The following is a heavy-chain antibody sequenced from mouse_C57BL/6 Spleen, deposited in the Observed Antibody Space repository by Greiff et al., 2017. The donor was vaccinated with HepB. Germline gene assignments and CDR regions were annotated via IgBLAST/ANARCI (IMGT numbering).Heavy chain of an antibody. V-gene: IGHV1-55*01. CDR2: IYPGSGST. Sequence: VQLPQPGAELVQPGASVKMSCKASGYTFPSYWLTWVKQRPGQGLEWIGDIYPGSGSTNYNEKFKSKATLTVDTSSSTAYMQLSSLTSEDSAVYYCARGSYYFDYWGQGTTRTVSS. CDR3: ARGSYYFDY. J-gene: IGHJ2*01. CDR1: GYTFPSYW.